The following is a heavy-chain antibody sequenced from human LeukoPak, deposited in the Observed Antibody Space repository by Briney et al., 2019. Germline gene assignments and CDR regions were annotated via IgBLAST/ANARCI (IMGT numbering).Heavy chain of an antibody. V-gene: IGHV1-46*01. CDR3: ASLDVRMATDY. J-gene: IGHJ4*02. Sequence: ASVKVSCKASGYTFTSYYMHWVRQAPGQGLEWMGIINPSGGSTSYAQKFQGRVTMTRDMSTSTVYMELSSLRSEDTAVYCCASLDVRMATDYWGQGTLVTVSS. CDR2: INPSGGST. D-gene: IGHD5-24*01. CDR1: GYTFTSYY.